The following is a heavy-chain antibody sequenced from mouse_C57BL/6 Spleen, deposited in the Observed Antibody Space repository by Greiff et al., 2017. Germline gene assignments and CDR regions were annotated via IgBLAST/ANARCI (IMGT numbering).Heavy chain of an antibody. J-gene: IGHJ3*01. Sequence: EVQLQQSGAELVRPGASVKLSCTASGFNIKDYYMHWVKQRPEQGLEWIGRIDPEDGDTEYAPKFQGKATMTADTSSNTAYLQLSSLTSEDSAVYYCARYYSTPFAYWGQGTLVTVSA. V-gene: IGHV14-1*01. CDR1: GFNIKDYY. D-gene: IGHD2-5*01. CDR3: ARYYSTPFAY. CDR2: IDPEDGDT.